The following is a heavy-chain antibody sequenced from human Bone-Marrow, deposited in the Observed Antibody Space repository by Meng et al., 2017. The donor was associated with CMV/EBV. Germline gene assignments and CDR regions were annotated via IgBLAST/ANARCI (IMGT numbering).Heavy chain of an antibody. CDR3: AKMSQYSTNYYYYYGMDV. V-gene: IGHV3-30*02. CDR1: GFTFSSYG. Sequence: GGSLRLSCAASGFTFSSYGMHWVRQAPGKGLEWVAFIRYDGRNKYYADSVKGRFTISRDNSKNTLYLQMNSLRAEDRAVYYCAKMSQYSTNYYYYYGMDVCGQGTTVTVSS. D-gene: IGHD6-6*01. J-gene: IGHJ6*02. CDR2: IRYDGRNK.